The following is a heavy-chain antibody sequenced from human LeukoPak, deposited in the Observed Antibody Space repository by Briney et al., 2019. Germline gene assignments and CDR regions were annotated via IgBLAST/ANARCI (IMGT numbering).Heavy chain of an antibody. Sequence: PSETLSLTCTVSGGSIISYYWSWIRQPPGKGLEWIGYIHSSGSTSYSPSLKSRVTFSVDTSKNHFSLKVTSMTAADTGVYYCARDSGTTGEVKFDPWGQGTLVTVSS. J-gene: IGHJ5*02. CDR2: IHSSGST. CDR1: GGSIISYY. CDR3: ARDSGTTGEVKFDP. D-gene: IGHD3-10*01. V-gene: IGHV4-59*01.